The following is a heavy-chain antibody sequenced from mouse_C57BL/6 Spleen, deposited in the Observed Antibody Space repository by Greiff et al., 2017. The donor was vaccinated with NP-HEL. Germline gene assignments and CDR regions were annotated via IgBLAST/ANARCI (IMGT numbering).Heavy chain of an antibody. CDR1: GYSISSGYY. D-gene: IGHD2-5*01. CDR2: ISYDGSN. J-gene: IGHJ3*01. CDR3: ARRSLYSNYLGFAY. V-gene: IGHV3-6*01. Sequence: EVKLMESGPGLVKPSQSLSLTCSVTGYSISSGYYWNWIRQFPGNKLEWMGYISYDGSNNYNPSLKNRISITRDTSKNQFFLKLNSVTTEDTATYYCARRSLYSNYLGFAYWGQGTLVTVSA.